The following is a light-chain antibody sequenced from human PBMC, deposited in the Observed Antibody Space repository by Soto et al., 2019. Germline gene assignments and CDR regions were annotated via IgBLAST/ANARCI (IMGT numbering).Light chain of an antibody. CDR3: EQYNSWPPLYT. CDR2: GAS. CDR1: QSVSHN. J-gene: IGKJ2*01. V-gene: IGKV3-15*01. Sequence: EIVMTQSPATLSVSPGEGATLSCRASQSVSHNLAWYPQKPGQAPGLLIYGASTRATGIPTRFSGSGSGTEFTLTISSLQSEDFAVYYCEQYNSWPPLYTFGQGTKLEIK.